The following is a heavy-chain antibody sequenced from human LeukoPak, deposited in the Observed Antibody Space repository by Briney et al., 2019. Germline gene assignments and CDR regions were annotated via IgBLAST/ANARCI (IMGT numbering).Heavy chain of an antibody. J-gene: IGHJ4*02. D-gene: IGHD5-12*01. CDR2: IIPIFGTA. CDR1: GGTFSSYA. CDR3: ARGFDSGHDRGFDY. Sequence: ASVKVSCKASGGTFSSYAISWVRQAPGQGLEWMGGIIPIFGTANYAQKFQGRVTITADESTSTAYMELSSLRSEDTAVYYCARGFDSGHDRGFDYWGQGTLVTVSS. V-gene: IGHV1-69*13.